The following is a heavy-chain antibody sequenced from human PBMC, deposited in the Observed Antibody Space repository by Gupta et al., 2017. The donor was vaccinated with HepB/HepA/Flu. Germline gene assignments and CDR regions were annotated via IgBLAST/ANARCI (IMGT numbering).Heavy chain of an antibody. V-gene: IGHV3-23*01. D-gene: IGHD1-14*01. J-gene: IGHJ4*02. CDR2: LSGSGGAT. CDR3: AKNVTTYFDY. Sequence: EVQLLESGGGLVQSGGSLRLSCAASGFKFSGYAMSWVRQAPGKGLEWVSSLSGSGGATYYADSVKGRFTISRDNSKNTLFLQMNSLRVDDTAVYYCAKNVTTYFDYWGQGLLVTVSS. CDR1: GFKFSGYA.